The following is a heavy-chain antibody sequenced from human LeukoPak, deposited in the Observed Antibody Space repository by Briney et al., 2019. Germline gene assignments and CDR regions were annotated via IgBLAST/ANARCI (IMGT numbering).Heavy chain of an antibody. CDR3: ARHPFQYPTDH. CDR1: GASVSSDY. Sequence: SETLSLTCTVSGASVSSDYWSWIRQSPGKGLEWIGYIYYSGHILSNPSLKSRVSLSLDTSSNQFSLKLSSVTAAHTAVYYCARHPFQYPTDHWGQGTVVSVSS. CDR2: IYYSGHI. J-gene: IGHJ4*02. D-gene: IGHD2/OR15-2a*01. V-gene: IGHV4-59*08.